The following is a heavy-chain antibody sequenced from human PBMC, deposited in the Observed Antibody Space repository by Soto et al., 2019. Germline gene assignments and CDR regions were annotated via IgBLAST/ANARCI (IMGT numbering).Heavy chain of an antibody. CDR2: ISSSGYSA. CDR3: AKGSVVVAAKFDS. D-gene: IGHD2-21*02. J-gene: IGHJ4*02. V-gene: IGHV3-23*01. Sequence: EVQLLESGGALVQPGVSLSLSCAASGFTYNNYAMGWVRQAPGKGLEWVSAISSSGYSAYYADSVKGRFTISRDNSRNMMFLQMNKLSAEDTAVYYCAKGSVVVAAKFDSWGQGTQVPVSS. CDR1: GFTYNNYA.